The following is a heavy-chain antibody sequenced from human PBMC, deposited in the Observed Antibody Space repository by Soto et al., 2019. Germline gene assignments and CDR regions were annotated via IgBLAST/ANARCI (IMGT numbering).Heavy chain of an antibody. CDR1: GFTFSSYA. CDR2: ISYDGSNK. J-gene: IGHJ3*02. Sequence: QVQLVESGGGVVQPGRSLRLSCAASGFTFSSYAMHWVRQAPGKGLEWVAVISYDGSNKYYADSVKGRFTISRDNSKNTLYLQMNSLRAEDTAVYYCARGAVAVVVAANAFDIWGQGTMVTVSS. V-gene: IGHV3-30-3*01. CDR3: ARGAVAVVVAANAFDI. D-gene: IGHD2-15*01.